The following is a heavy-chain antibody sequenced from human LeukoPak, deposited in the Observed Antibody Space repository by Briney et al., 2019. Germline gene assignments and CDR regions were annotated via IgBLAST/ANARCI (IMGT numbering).Heavy chain of an antibody. Sequence: PSETLSLTCTVSGDSITSSYWSWIRQPPGKGLEWIGYVHYSGSTNYNPSLKSRVTISVDTSKNQFSLNLTSVAAADTAVYYCARVFHYGSQTYVSVAFDIWGQGTMITVSS. D-gene: IGHD3-10*01. CDR1: GDSITSSY. V-gene: IGHV4-59*01. CDR3: ARVFHYGSQTYVSVAFDI. J-gene: IGHJ3*02. CDR2: VHYSGST.